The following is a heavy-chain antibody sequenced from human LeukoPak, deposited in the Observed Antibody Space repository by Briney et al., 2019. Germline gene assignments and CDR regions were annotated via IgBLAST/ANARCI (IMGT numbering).Heavy chain of an antibody. CDR3: ARGDYGDYGS. J-gene: IGHJ4*02. V-gene: IGHV3-9*01. D-gene: IGHD4-17*01. CDR1: GFTFDDYA. Sequence: GGSLRLSCAASGFTFDDYAMHWVRQAPGKGLEWVSGISWNSGSTAYADSVKGRFTISRDNSRNTLYLQMNSLRAEDTAVYYCARGDYGDYGSWGQGTLVTVSS. CDR2: ISWNSGST.